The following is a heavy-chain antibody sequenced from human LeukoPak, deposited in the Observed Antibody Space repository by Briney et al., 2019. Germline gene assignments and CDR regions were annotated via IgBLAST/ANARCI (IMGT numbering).Heavy chain of an antibody. J-gene: IGHJ4*02. CDR1: GGSISSSSYY. D-gene: IGHD6-13*01. Sequence: SDTLSLTCTVSGGSISSSSYYWGWIRQPPGKGLEWIGSIYYGGSTYYNPSLKSRVTISVDTSKNQFSLKLSSVTAADTAVYYCASRYSGTLPVDWGQGTLVTVSS. CDR2: IYYGGST. CDR3: ASRYSGTLPVD. V-gene: IGHV4-39*01.